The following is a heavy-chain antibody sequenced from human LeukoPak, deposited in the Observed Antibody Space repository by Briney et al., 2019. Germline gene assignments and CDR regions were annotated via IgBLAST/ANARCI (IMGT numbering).Heavy chain of an antibody. D-gene: IGHD2-15*01. CDR3: ARGHRRRKHVVVVAATRVNWFDP. CDR1: GGSISSSNW. V-gene: IGHV4-4*02. Sequence: KPSGTLSLTCAVSGGSISSSNWWSWVRQPPGKGLEWIGEINHSGSTNYNPSLKSRVTISVDTSKNQFSLKLSSVTAADTAVYYCARGHRRRKHVVVVAATRVNWFDPWGQGTLVTVSS. CDR2: INHSGST. J-gene: IGHJ5*02.